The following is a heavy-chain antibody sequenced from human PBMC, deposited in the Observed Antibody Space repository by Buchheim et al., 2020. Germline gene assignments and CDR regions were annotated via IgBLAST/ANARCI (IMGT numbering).Heavy chain of an antibody. Sequence: QVQLQESGPGLVKPSQTLSLTCTVSGGSISSGGYYWTWIRQRPGKGLEWIGYIYYSGSTHYNPSLRGRVTISVDTSKNQFSLKLSSVTAADTAVYYCARGDIVVVPAATHDEYYFDYWGQGTL. CDR2: IYYSGST. CDR1: GGSISSGGYY. CDR3: ARGDIVVVPAATHDEYYFDY. J-gene: IGHJ4*02. D-gene: IGHD2-2*01. V-gene: IGHV4-31*03.